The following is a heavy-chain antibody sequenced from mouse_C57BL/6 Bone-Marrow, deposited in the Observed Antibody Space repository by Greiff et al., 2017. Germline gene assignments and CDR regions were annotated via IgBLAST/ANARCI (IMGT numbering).Heavy chain of an antibody. V-gene: IGHV8-8*01. CDR2: IWWDDDK. D-gene: IGHD1-1*01. J-gene: IGHJ2*01. CDR1: GFSLSTFGMG. Sequence: ESGPGILQPSQTLSLTCSFSGFSLSTFGMGVGWIRQPSGKGLEWLAHIWWDDDKYYNPALKSRLTISKDTSKNQVFLKIANVDTADTATYYCARMVITTVPYYFDYWGQGTTLTVSS. CDR3: ARMVITTVPYYFDY.